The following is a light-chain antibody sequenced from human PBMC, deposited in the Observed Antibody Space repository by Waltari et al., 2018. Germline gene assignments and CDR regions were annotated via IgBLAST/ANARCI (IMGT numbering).Light chain of an antibody. Sequence: IQMTQSPSSLSASVGDRVTITCQASQDISNYLNWYQQKPGKAPKLLIYDASNLETGVPSRFSGSGSGTDFTFTISSLQPEDIATYYCQQYDNLPFTFGPGTKVDIK. CDR2: DAS. V-gene: IGKV1-33*01. CDR3: QQYDNLPFT. J-gene: IGKJ3*01. CDR1: QDISNY.